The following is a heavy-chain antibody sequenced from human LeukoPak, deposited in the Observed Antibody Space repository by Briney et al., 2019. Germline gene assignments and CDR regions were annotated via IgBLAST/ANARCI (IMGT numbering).Heavy chain of an antibody. D-gene: IGHD5-18*01. CDR2: IYQSGST. CDR1: GYSIRNGYN. CDR3: AREGNSYGSNWFDP. V-gene: IGHV4-38-2*02. J-gene: IGHJ5*02. Sequence: PSETLSLTCTVSGYSIRNGYNWGWIRLSPGKGLEWLGSIYQSGSTYDNPSLKSRVTLSIDTSKNQFSLKLSSVTAADTAVYYCAREGNSYGSNWFDPWGQGTLVTVSS.